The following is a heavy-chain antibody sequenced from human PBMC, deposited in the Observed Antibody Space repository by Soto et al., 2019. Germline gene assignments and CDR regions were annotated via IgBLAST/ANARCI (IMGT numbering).Heavy chain of an antibody. CDR1: GVTVRSYA. Sequence: GWSLRLCCAASGVTVRSYAISGARQAPGKGLEWVSAIGSGGSTYHADSVKGRFTISRDNSKNTLYLQMSSLRAEDTAVYYCAKDPHARLSRAFDICGQPPIVT. V-gene: IGHV3-23*01. CDR3: AKDPHARLSRAFDI. CDR2: IGSGGST. J-gene: IGHJ3*02. D-gene: IGHD5-12*01.